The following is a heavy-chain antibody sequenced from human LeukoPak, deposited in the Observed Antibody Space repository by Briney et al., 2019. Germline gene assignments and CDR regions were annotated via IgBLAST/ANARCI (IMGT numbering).Heavy chain of an antibody. Sequence: SETLSPTCTVSGGSISSSSYYWGWIRQPPGKGLEWIGSIYYSGSTYYNPSLKSRVTISVDTSKNQFSLKLSSVTAADTAVYYCAREADLMATTPPGYWGQGTLVTVSS. CDR1: GGSISSSSYY. D-gene: IGHD5-24*01. CDR3: AREADLMATTPPGY. CDR2: IYYSGST. J-gene: IGHJ4*02. V-gene: IGHV4-39*07.